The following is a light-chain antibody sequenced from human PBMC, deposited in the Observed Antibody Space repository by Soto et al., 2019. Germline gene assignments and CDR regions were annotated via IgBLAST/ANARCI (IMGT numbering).Light chain of an antibody. Sequence: IVMTQSPLSLPVTPGGPASISCRSSQSLLHTNGYNYLDWYLQKPGQTPKLLIYLGSNRASGVPDRFSASGSGTDFTLKISKVEAEDVGVYYCMQALQTPPWTFGQGTKVEIK. CDR1: QSLLHTNGYNY. J-gene: IGKJ1*01. V-gene: IGKV2-28*01. CDR2: LGS. CDR3: MQALQTPPWT.